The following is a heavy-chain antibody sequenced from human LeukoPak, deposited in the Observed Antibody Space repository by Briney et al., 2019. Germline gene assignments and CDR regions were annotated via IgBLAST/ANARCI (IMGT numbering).Heavy chain of an antibody. Sequence: SVKVSCKASGGTFSSYAISWVRQAPGQGLEWMGGIIPTFGTANYAQKFQGRVTITADESTSTAYMELSSLRSEDTAVYYCARDLKAGTFANAFDIWGQGTMVTVSS. J-gene: IGHJ3*02. CDR3: ARDLKAGTFANAFDI. V-gene: IGHV1-69*13. CDR2: IIPTFGTA. D-gene: IGHD6-19*01. CDR1: GGTFSSYA.